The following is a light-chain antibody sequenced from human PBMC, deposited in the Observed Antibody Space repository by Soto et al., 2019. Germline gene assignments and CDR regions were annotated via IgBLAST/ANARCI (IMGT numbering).Light chain of an antibody. V-gene: IGLV2-14*01. CDR1: SSDVGGYNY. Sequence: QSALTQPASVSGSPGQSITISCTGTSSDVGGYNYVSWYQHYPGKAPKLMIYEVSNRPSGVSNRFSGSKSGTTASLTISGLQAEDEADYYCSSYTSSITRVVFGGGTQLTVL. CDR3: SSYTSSITRVV. CDR2: EVS. J-gene: IGLJ2*01.